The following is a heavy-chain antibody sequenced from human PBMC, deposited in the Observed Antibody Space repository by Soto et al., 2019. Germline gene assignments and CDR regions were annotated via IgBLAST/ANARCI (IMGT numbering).Heavy chain of an antibody. J-gene: IGHJ5*02. CDR1: GYNLTELS. CDR3: ATIVVVPAARTDWFDP. D-gene: IGHD2-2*01. Sequence: ASVKVSCKVSGYNLTELSMHWVRQAPGKGLEWMGGFDPEDGETIYAQKFQGRVTMTEDTSTDTAYMELSSLRSEDTAVYYCATIVVVPAARTDWFDPWGQGTLVTVSS. V-gene: IGHV1-24*01. CDR2: FDPEDGET.